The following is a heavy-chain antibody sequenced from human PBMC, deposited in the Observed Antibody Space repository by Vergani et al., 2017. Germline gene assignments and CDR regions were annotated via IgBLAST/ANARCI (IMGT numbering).Heavy chain of an antibody. CDR1: GFTFSSYG. CDR2: ISYDGSNK. D-gene: IGHD1-1*01. Sequence: QLQLFYSVLAVFPPVTSLRLSCAASGFTFSSYGMHWVRQAPGKGLEWVAVISYDGSNKYYADSVKGRFTISRDNSNNTLYLQMNSLRAEDTAVYYCAKALGTLAGYWGQGTLVTVSS. CDR3: AKALGTLAGY. V-gene: IGHV3-30*18. J-gene: IGHJ4*02.